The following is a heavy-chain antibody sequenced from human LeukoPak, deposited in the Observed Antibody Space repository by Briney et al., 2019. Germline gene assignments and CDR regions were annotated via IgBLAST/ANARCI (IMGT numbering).Heavy chain of an antibody. CDR2: IRYDGSDK. V-gene: IGHV3-30*02. CDR3: AKEGIASKPSDLDY. J-gene: IGHJ4*02. D-gene: IGHD6-13*01. CDR1: GFIFTDYG. Sequence: PGGSLRLSCAASGFIFTDYGMHWVRQAPGKGLEWLTFIRYDGSDKYYADSVKGRFTISRDNSKNTLYLQMNSLTSEDTAVYYCAKEGIASKPSDLDYWGQGILVTVSS.